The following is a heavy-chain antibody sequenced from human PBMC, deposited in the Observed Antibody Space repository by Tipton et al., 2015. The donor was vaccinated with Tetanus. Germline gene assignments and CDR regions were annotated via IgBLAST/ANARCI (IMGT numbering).Heavy chain of an antibody. CDR1: GGSISSYY. CDR3: ARQGGRGVHALDDRGNVLRGVQAVDY. V-gene: IGHV4-4*08. J-gene: IGHJ4*02. CDR2: QFTKGDT. Sequence: GLVKPSETLSLTCTVSGGSISSYYWSWIRQPPGMGLEWVGSQFTKGDTFYAPSLKSRVKISVDASKNQFSLALTSVTAADTAVYFCARQGGRGVHALDDRGNVLRGVQAVDYLGQGLLVTVSS. D-gene: IGHD3-10*01.